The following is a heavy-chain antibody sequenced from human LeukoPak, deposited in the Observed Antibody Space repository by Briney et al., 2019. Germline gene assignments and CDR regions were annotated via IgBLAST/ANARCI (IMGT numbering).Heavy chain of an antibody. J-gene: IGHJ4*02. CDR2: IYHSGST. Sequence: SETLSLTCTVSGYSISSGYYWGWIRQPPGKGLEWIGSIYHSGSTYYNPSLKSRVTISVDTSKNQFSLKLSSVTAADTAVYYCARIEKLTIFGVVISGRYFDYWGQGTLVTVSS. CDR1: GYSISSGYY. V-gene: IGHV4-38-2*02. D-gene: IGHD3-3*01. CDR3: ARIEKLTIFGVVISGRYFDY.